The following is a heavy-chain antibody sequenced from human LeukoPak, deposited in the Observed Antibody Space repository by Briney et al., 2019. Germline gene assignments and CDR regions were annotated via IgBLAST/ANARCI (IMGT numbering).Heavy chain of an antibody. J-gene: IGHJ4*02. D-gene: IGHD6-19*01. V-gene: IGHV4-59*08. CDR3: ARRDHSSGWFHFDY. CDR1: GGSISSYY. CDR2: ISYSGST. Sequence: SETLSLTCTVSGGSISSYYWSWIRQPPGKGLEWIGYISYSGSTNYNPSLKSRVTISVDTSKDQFSLKLSSVTAADTAVYYCARRDHSSGWFHFDYWGQGTLVTVSS.